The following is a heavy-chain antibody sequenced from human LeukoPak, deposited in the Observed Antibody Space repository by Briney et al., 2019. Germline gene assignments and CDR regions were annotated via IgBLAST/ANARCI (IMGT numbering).Heavy chain of an antibody. CDR3: ARVTVTTFSPTDYMDV. J-gene: IGHJ6*03. D-gene: IGHD4-17*01. V-gene: IGHV3-66*01. CDR2: IYAGGST. CDR1: GFTFSSYG. Sequence: GGSLRLSCAASGFTFSSYGMTWVRQAPGKGLEWVSVIYAGGSTYYADSVKGRFTISRDNAKNSLYLQMNSLRAEDTAVYYCARVTVTTFSPTDYMDVWGKGTTVTISS.